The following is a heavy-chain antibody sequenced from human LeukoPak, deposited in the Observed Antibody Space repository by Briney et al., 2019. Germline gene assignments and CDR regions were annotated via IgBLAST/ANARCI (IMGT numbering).Heavy chain of an antibody. CDR3: AKSYYGSGSSDDAFDI. V-gene: IGHV3-9*01. D-gene: IGHD3-10*01. CDR1: GFTFDDYA. CDR2: ISRNSGSI. J-gene: IGHJ3*02. Sequence: PGRSLRLSCAASGFTFDDYAMHWVRQAPGKGLEWVSGISRNSGSIGYADSVKGRFTISRDNAKNSLYLQMNSLRAEDTALYYCAKSYYGSGSSDDAFDIWGQGTMVTVSS.